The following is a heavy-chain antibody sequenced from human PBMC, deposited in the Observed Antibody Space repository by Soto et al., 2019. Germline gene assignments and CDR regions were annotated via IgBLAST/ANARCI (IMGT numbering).Heavy chain of an antibody. CDR1: GFTFSSYG. CDR2: ISNNGAST. V-gene: IGHV3-64*04. Sequence: GGSLRLSCSASGFTFSSYGMHWVRQAPGKGLEYVSAISNNGASTYYADSVKGRFTVSRDSSKNTLYLDMNGLRSEDTAVYYCARVSENRLVRQGFDYWGRGTLVTVSS. J-gene: IGHJ4*02. CDR3: ARVSENRLVRQGFDY. D-gene: IGHD3-22*01.